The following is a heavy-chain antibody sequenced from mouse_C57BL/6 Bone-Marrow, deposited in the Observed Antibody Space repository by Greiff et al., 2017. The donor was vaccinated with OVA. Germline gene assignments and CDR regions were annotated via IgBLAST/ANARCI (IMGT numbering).Heavy chain of an antibody. Sequence: LQQSGAELVRPGSSVKLSCKDSYFAFMASAMHWVKQRPGHGLEWIGSFTMYSDATEYSENFKSKDTLTANTSSSTAYMALSSHTSEDYAGYYCASGNYFAYWGQGTLVTVSA. CDR2: FTMYSDAT. D-gene: IGHD2-1*01. V-gene: IGHV1-49*01. CDR3: ASGNYFAY. J-gene: IGHJ3*01. CDR1: YFAFMASA.